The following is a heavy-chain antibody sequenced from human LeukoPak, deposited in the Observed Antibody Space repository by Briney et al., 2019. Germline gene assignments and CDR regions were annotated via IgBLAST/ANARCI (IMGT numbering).Heavy chain of an antibody. J-gene: IGHJ4*02. V-gene: IGHV4-31*03. CDR1: GGSISSGGYY. Sequence: PSETLSLTCTVSGGSISSGGYYWSWVRQLPGKGLEWIGFIYRSGITYYNPSLKSRLSISLDTSKNQFSLKLTSVTAADTAVYYCARLKKLLHCGGDCSSVFDFWGQGTLVTVSS. CDR3: ARLKKLLHCGGDCSSVFDF. D-gene: IGHD2-21*02. CDR2: IYRSGIT.